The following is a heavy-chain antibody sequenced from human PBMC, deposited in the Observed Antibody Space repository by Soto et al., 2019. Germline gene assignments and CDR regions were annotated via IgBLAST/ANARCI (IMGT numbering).Heavy chain of an antibody. J-gene: IGHJ4*02. CDR1: GYTLTELS. Sequence: ASVKVSCKVSGYTLTELSMHWVRQAPGKGLEWMGGFDPEDGETIYAQKFQGRVTMTEDTSTDTAYMELSSLRSEDTAVYYCATDQPAAILGIALCDSGQGTRVTVAS. CDR2: FDPEDGET. CDR3: ATDQPAAILGIALCD. D-gene: IGHD2-2*01. V-gene: IGHV1-24*01.